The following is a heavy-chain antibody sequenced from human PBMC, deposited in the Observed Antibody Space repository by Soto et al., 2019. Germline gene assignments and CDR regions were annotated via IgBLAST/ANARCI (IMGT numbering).Heavy chain of an antibody. CDR3: ARAYGDPNYYYYGMDV. V-gene: IGHV1-3*01. D-gene: IGHD4-17*01. CDR2: IIAGNGNT. CDR1: GYTFTTYT. J-gene: IGHJ6*02. Sequence: ASVKVSCKASGYTFTTYTMHWVRQAPGQRPEWMGWIIAGNGNTKYSEKFQGRVTITRDTSASTAYMEVSSLRTEDTAVYYCARAYGDPNYYYYGMDVWGQGTTVTVSS.